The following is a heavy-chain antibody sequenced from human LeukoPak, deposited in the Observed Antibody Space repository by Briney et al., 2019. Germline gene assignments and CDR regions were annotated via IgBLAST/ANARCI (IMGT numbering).Heavy chain of an antibody. D-gene: IGHD3-22*01. CDR2: ISGSGGST. CDR3: AKIKGPMIVVVIKGYYFDY. Sequence: QSGGSLRLSCAASGFTFSSYAMSWVRQAPGKGLEWVSAISGSGGSTYYADSVKGRFTISRDNSKNTLYLQMNSLRAEDTAVYYCAKIKGPMIVVVIKGYYFDYWGQGTLVTDSS. J-gene: IGHJ4*02. CDR1: GFTFSSYA. V-gene: IGHV3-23*01.